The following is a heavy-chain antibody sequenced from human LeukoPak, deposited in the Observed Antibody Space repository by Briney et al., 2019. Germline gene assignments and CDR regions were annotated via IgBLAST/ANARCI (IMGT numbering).Heavy chain of an antibody. D-gene: IGHD4-23*01. V-gene: IGHV3-23*01. Sequence: GGSLRLSCAASGFTFSSYAMSWVRQAPGKGLEWVSAISGSGGSTYYADSVKGRFTISRDNSKNTLYLQMNSLRAEDTAVYYCAKRSQAVVTSVVVSYYFDYWGQGTLVTISS. J-gene: IGHJ4*02. CDR2: ISGSGGST. CDR3: AKRSQAVVTSVVVSYYFDY. CDR1: GFTFSSYA.